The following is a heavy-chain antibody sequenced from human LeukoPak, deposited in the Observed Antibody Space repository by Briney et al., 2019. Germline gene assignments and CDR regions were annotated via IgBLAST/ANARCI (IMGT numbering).Heavy chain of an antibody. CDR3: ARVGGLYSGYNFYFFDH. D-gene: IGHD5-12*01. J-gene: IGHJ4*02. CDR1: GYTFTSYY. V-gene: IGHV1-2*02. CDR2: INPNSGGT. Sequence: GASVKVSCKASGYTFTSYYMHWVRQAPGQGLEWMGWINPNSGGTNYAQKFQGRVTMTRDTSISTAYMELSRLRSDDTAVYFCARVGGLYSGYNFYFFDHWGQGTVVTVSS.